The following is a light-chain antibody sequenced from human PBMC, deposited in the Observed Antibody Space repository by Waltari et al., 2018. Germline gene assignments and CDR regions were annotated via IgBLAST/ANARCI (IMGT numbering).Light chain of an antibody. CDR1: SSDVGSYTL. J-gene: IGLJ3*02. CDR3: CSYAGSTTRWV. CDR2: AVS. Sequence: QSALTQLASVSGSPGQSITISCTGTSSDVGSYTLVSWYQQHPGKAPKLIIYAVSKRPSGASARFSGSKSGKTASLTICGLQAEDEADYYCCSYAGSTTRWVFGGGTKLTVL. V-gene: IGLV2-23*02.